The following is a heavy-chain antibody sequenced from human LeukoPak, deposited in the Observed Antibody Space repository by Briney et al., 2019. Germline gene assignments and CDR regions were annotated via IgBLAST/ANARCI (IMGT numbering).Heavy chain of an antibody. D-gene: IGHD3-10*01. CDR3: AKDGSGSYYLPYSNFDY. Sequence: PGGSLRLSCAASGFTFNTYAMSWVRQAPGKGLEWVSAISGSGASTYYADSVKGRFTISRDNSKNTLFLQMNSLRAEDTAIYYCAKDGSGSYYLPYSNFDYWGQGTLVTVSS. CDR2: ISGSGAST. CDR1: GFTFNTYA. V-gene: IGHV3-23*01. J-gene: IGHJ4*02.